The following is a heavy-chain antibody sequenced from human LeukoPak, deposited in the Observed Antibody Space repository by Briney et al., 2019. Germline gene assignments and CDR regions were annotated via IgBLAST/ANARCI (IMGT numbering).Heavy chain of an antibody. CDR1: GFTFSSYT. Sequence: GGSLRLSCAASGFTFSSYTMSWVRQAPGKGLEWVSAISGSGGSTYYADSVKGRFTISRDNSKNTLYLQMNSLRAEDTAVYYCAKLALASYYYYGMDVWGQGTTVTVSS. CDR2: ISGSGGST. D-gene: IGHD3-3*02. J-gene: IGHJ6*02. V-gene: IGHV3-23*01. CDR3: AKLALASYYYYGMDV.